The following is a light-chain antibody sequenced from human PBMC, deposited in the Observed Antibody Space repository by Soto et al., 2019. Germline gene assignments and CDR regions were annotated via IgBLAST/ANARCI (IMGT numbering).Light chain of an antibody. V-gene: IGLV1-40*01. CDR2: GNT. J-gene: IGLJ1*01. Sequence: QSVLTQPPSVSGAPGQMVTISCTGSSSNIGAGYDVHWYQHLPGTAPRLLIYGNTNRPSGVPDRFSGSKSGTSASLAITGLQAEDEADYYCQSYDSSLKNVFGTGTKLTV. CDR1: SSNIGAGYD. CDR3: QSYDSSLKNV.